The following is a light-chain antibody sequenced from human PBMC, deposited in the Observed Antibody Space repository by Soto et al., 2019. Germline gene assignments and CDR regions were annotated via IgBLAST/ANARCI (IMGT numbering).Light chain of an antibody. CDR1: SSDIGAYNL. CDR2: EVT. V-gene: IGLV2-8*01. CDR3: SSYGGNSNYV. Sequence: QSVLTQPASVSGSPGQSVTISCTGTSSDIGAYNLVSWYQQHPGKVPKLLIYEVTQRPSGVPDRFSGSKSGNTASLTVSGLQAEDEADYYCSSYGGNSNYVFGTGTKVTVL. J-gene: IGLJ1*01.